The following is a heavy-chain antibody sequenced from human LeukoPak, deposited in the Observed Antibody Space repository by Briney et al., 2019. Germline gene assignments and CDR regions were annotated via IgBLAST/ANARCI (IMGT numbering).Heavy chain of an antibody. CDR1: GFTFSSYS. V-gene: IGHV3-21*01. Sequence: EGSLRLSCAASGFTFSSYSMNWIRQAPGKGLEWVSSISSSTSYIYYADSVKGRFTISKDNAKNSLYLQMNSLRAEDTAVYYCARAGGSTVSHSDYWGQGTLVTVSS. CDR2: ISSSTSYI. D-gene: IGHD4-17*01. J-gene: IGHJ4*02. CDR3: ARAGGSTVSHSDY.